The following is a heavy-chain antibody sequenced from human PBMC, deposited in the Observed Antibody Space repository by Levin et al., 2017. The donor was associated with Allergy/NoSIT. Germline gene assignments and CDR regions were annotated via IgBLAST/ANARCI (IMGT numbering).Heavy chain of an antibody. CDR1: GYSFTSYW. Sequence: KVSCEGSGYSFTSYWIGWVRQMPGKGLEWMGIIYPGDSDTRYSPSFQGQVTISADKSISTAYLQWSSLKASDTAMYYCARHESQYADYYWGQGTLVTVSS. J-gene: IGHJ4*02. CDR3: ARHESQYADYY. CDR2: IYPGDSDT. V-gene: IGHV5-51*01. D-gene: IGHD4-17*01.